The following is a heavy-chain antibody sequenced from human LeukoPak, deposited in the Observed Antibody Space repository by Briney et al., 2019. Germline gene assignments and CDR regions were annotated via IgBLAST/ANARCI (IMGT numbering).Heavy chain of an antibody. CDR2: TNTDGSST. V-gene: IGHV3-74*03. CDR1: GFTFSSYW. CDR3: GRQTERDAYNRY. D-gene: IGHD5-24*01. Sequence: PGGSLRLSCAASGFTFSSYWMHWVRQAPGKGLVWVSGTNTDGSSTMYADSVKGRFTIARDNAKNSLYLQMNSLRAEDTAMYYCGRQTERDAYNRYWGQGTLVTVSS. J-gene: IGHJ4*02.